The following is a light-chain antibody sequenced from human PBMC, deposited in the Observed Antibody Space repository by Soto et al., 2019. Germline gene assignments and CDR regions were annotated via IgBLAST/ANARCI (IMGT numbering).Light chain of an antibody. CDR1: SGHSSYA. CDR3: QTWGTGIPWV. J-gene: IGLJ3*02. V-gene: IGLV4-69*01. CDR2: LNSDGSH. Sequence: QLVLTQSPSASASLGASVKLTCTLSSGHSSYAIAWHQQQPEKGPRYLMKLNSDGSHSKGDGIPDRFSASSSGAERYLTISSLQSEDEADYYCQTWGTGIPWVFGGGTKLTVL.